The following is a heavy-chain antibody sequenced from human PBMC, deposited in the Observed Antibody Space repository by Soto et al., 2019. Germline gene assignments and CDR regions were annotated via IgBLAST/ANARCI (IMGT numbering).Heavy chain of an antibody. J-gene: IGHJ6*03. CDR3: ARGPYYDLIWNYYYMDV. D-gene: IGHD3-16*01. Sequence: QVQLQESGPGLVKPSETLSLSCSVSGGSISGHYWSWFRQTPGKGLEWIGYMYYGGSTNYNPSLKSRVTISVDTSKNHFSLRLTSVTAADTAVYYCARGPYYDLIWNYYYMDVWGKGTTVTVSS. CDR1: GGSISGHY. CDR2: MYYGGST. V-gene: IGHV4-59*08.